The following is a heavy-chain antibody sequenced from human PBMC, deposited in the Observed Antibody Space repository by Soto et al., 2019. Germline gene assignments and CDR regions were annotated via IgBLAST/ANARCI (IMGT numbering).Heavy chain of an antibody. J-gene: IGHJ4*02. CDR2: IGSDDGKT. V-gene: IGHV3-23*01. D-gene: IGHD6-25*01. CDR3: VKAGYTSGLL. Sequence: VQLLESGGGLIQPGGSLRLFCVASGFTFSSYAMNWVRPGRGTGLESVAVIGSDDGKTYYTNAVKGRFSISRYNSKTTLFLQMNSLAVEDTAIYYCVKAGYTSGLLWGQGTLVTV. CDR1: GFTFSSYA.